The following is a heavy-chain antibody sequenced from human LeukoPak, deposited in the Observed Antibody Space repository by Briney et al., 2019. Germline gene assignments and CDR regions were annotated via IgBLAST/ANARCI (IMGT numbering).Heavy chain of an antibody. V-gene: IGHV3-23*01. CDR1: GFTFISYG. J-gene: IGHJ4*02. Sequence: GGSLRLSCAASGFTFISYGMNWVRQAPGKGLEWVSGISGSGGITYYADSVKGRFSISRDNSKNTLYLQMNSLRAEDTAVYYVAKNTTVTIDYWGQGTLVTVSS. D-gene: IGHD4-17*01. CDR3: AKNTTVTIDY. CDR2: ISGSGGIT.